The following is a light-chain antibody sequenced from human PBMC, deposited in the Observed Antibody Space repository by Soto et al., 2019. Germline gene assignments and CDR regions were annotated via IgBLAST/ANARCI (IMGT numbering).Light chain of an antibody. Sequence: EIAMTQSPATLSVSPGERATLSCRASETVAGSYLAWYQQKPGQAPRLLIHGASTRATGIADRFSGSGSGTDFTLTISRLEPEDFAVYYCQLYGTSPKTFGQGTKVDIK. J-gene: IGKJ1*01. CDR2: GAS. V-gene: IGKV3-20*01. CDR1: ETVAGSY. CDR3: QLYGTSPKT.